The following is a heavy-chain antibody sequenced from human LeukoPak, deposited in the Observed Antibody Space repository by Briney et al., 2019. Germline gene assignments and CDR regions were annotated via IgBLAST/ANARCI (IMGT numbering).Heavy chain of an antibody. J-gene: IGHJ6*02. Sequence: SETLSLTCTVSGGSISSYYWSWIRQPAGKGLEWIGRIYTSGSTNYNPSLKSRVTMSVDTSKSQFSLKLSSVTAADTAVYYCARVSLDYDFWSGSALEDYYYGMDVWGQGTTVTVSS. V-gene: IGHV4-4*07. CDR3: ARVSLDYDFWSGSALEDYYYGMDV. CDR1: GGSISSYY. CDR2: IYTSGST. D-gene: IGHD3-3*01.